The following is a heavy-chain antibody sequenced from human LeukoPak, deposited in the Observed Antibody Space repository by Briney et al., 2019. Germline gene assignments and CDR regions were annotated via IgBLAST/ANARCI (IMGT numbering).Heavy chain of an antibody. V-gene: IGHV4-38-2*02. J-gene: IGHJ4*02. Sequence: SETLSLTCTVSGYSISSGYYWGWIRQPPGKGLEWIGSGSTYYNPSLKSRVTISVDTSKNQFSLKLSSVTAADTAVYYCARLAAAAGTFDYWGQGTLVTVSS. CDR3: ARLAAAAGTFDY. CDR2: SGST. CDR1: GYSISSGYY. D-gene: IGHD6-13*01.